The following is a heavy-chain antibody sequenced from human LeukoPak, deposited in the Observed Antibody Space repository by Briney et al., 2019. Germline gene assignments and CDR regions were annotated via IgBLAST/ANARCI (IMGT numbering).Heavy chain of an antibody. CDR1: GYSISSGYY. J-gene: IGHJ4*02. Sequence: SETLSLTCTVSGYSISSGYYWGWIRQPPGKGLEWIGSIYHSGSTYYNPSLKSRVTISVDTSKNQFSLKLSSVTAADTAVYYCARGWSLYGEFDYWGQGTLVTVSS. CDR2: IYHSGST. D-gene: IGHD4-17*01. V-gene: IGHV4-38-2*02. CDR3: ARGWSLYGEFDY.